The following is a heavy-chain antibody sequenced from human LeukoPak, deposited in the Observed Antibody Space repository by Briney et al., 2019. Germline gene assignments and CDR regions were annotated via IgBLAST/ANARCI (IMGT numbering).Heavy chain of an antibody. D-gene: IGHD3-3*01. V-gene: IGHV3-23*01. CDR3: AKMEGQRLYDYCMDV. CDR1: GFTFSSYA. Sequence: PGGSLRLSCAASGFTFSSYAMSWVRQAPGKGLEWVSGISGSGDSTYYTDSVKGRFTISRDNSKNTLYPHMNSLRADDTAVYYCAKMEGQRLYDYCMDVWGRGTTVTVSS. J-gene: IGHJ6*03. CDR2: ISGSGDST.